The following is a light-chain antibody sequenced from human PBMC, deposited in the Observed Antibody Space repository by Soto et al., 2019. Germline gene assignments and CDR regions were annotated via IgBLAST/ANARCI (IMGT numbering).Light chain of an antibody. Sequence: EIVLTQSPGTLSLSPGERATLSCRASQSVTSNYLAWHQQKPGQAPRLLIYDASTRATGIPDRFSGSGSGTEFTLTITGLEPEDFAVYYCQQYGSSPFTFGPGTKVDIK. CDR2: DAS. CDR1: QSVTSNY. J-gene: IGKJ3*01. V-gene: IGKV3-20*01. CDR3: QQYGSSPFT.